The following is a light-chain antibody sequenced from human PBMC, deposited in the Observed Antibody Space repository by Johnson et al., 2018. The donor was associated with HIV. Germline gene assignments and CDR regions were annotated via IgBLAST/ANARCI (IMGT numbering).Light chain of an antibody. CDR1: SSNIGNNY. Sequence: QSVLTQSPSVSAAPGQKVTISCSGSSSNIGNNYVSWYQQLPGTAPKLIMYENNKRPSGIPDRFSGSKSGTSATLGITGLQTGDEAEYYCGTWDSSLSAPFVFGTGTKVTVL. CDR2: ENN. J-gene: IGLJ1*01. CDR3: GTWDSSLSAPFV. V-gene: IGLV1-51*02.